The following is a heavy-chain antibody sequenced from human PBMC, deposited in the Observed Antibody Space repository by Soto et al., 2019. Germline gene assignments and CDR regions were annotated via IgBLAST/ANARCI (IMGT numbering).Heavy chain of an antibody. V-gene: IGHV1-18*01. D-gene: IGHD3-22*01. CDR3: ARVKRITMIVVVINGAFDI. CDR1: GYTFTSYG. J-gene: IGHJ3*02. CDR2: ISAYNGNT. Sequence: QVQLVQSGAEVKKPGASVKVSCKASGYTFTSYGISWVRQAPGQGLEWMGWISAYNGNTNYAQKLQGRVTMTTDTSTSTAYMELRSLRSDDTAVYYCARVKRITMIVVVINGAFDIWGQGTMVTVSS.